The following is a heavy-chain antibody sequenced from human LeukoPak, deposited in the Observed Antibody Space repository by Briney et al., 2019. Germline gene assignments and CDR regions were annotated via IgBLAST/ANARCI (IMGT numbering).Heavy chain of an antibody. Sequence: ASVKASCKTSGYTFTGYHIHWVRQAPGQVLEWMGWINPNSGGTNFGPRFHGRVSMTRDTSINTVYMELSSLRSDDTAVYYCARGDKKENLSGPSGYFDPWGQGTLVTVSS. D-gene: IGHD5-18*01. CDR2: INPNSGGT. J-gene: IGHJ5*02. V-gene: IGHV1-2*02. CDR1: GYTFTGYH. CDR3: ARGDKKENLSGPSGYFDP.